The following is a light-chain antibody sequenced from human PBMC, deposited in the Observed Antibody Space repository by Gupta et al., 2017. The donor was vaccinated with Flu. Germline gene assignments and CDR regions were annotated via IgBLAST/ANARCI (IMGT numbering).Light chain of an antibody. CDR1: QSVSSSV. CDR2: GAS. Sequence: PGTLSLSAGERATLSCRASQSVSSSVLAWFQQRPGQAPRLLIYGASFRATGIPDRFSGTGSGTDYTLTISRLEPEDFAVYYCQKYGNSLTFGGGTQVEIK. J-gene: IGKJ4*01. V-gene: IGKV3-20*01. CDR3: QKYGNSLT.